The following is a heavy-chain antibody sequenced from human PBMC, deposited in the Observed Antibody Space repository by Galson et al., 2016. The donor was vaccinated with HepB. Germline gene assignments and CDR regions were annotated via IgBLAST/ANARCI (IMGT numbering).Heavy chain of an antibody. CDR1: GFTFSSYA. V-gene: IGHV3-30*04. CDR3: ARVVAVGGNPPFAFDY. J-gene: IGHJ4*02. D-gene: IGHD1-26*01. CDR2: TSYNGNNK. Sequence: SLRLSCAASGFTFSSYAMNWVRQAPGKELEWVAGTSYNGNNKYYIDSVKGRFTISRDDSKNTVYLQMNGLRGDDTAVYYCARVVAVGGNPPFAFDYWGQGTLVTASS.